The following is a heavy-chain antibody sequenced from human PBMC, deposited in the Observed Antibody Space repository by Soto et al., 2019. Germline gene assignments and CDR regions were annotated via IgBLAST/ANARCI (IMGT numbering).Heavy chain of an antibody. CDR3: ARDRDDYGSGNYYNRIDF. D-gene: IGHD3-10*01. CDR2: IIPLFGTP. V-gene: IGHV1-69*01. Sequence: QVKLVQCGAEVKKPGSSVKVSCKASGGIFSTYAISWLRQAHGQGLEWMGGIIPLFGTPNYAQRFQGRVTITADESTSTAYMELSRLRSEDTPVYYCARDRDDYGSGNYYNRIDFWGQGTLVTVSS. J-gene: IGHJ4*02. CDR1: GGIFSTYA.